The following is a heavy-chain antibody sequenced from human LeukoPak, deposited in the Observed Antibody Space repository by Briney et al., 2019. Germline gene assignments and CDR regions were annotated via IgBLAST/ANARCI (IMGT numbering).Heavy chain of an antibody. CDR1: GFTFDDYA. D-gene: IGHD3-22*01. CDR3: ARGPGDSSGYYPF. CDR2: ISWNSGSI. Sequence: PGRSLRLSCAASGFTFDDYAMHWVRQAPGKGLEWVSGISWNSGSIGYADSVKGRFTISRDNAKNSLYLQMNSLRAEDTAVYYCARGPGDSSGYYPFWGQGTLVTVSS. J-gene: IGHJ4*02. V-gene: IGHV3-9*01.